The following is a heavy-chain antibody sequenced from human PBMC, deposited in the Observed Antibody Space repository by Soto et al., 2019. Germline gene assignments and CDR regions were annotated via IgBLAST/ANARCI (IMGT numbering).Heavy chain of an antibody. CDR1: GGSISSGGYS. CDR2: IYHSGST. V-gene: IGHV4-30-2*01. Sequence: QLQLQESGSGLVKPSQTLSLTCAVSGGSISSGGYSWSWIRQPPGKGLEWIGYIYHSGSTYYNPSLKSRVTISVDRSKNQFSLKLSSVTAADTAVYYCARALPMVRGVIRPYGMDVWGQGTTVTVSS. D-gene: IGHD3-10*01. CDR3: ARALPMVRGVIRPYGMDV. J-gene: IGHJ6*02.